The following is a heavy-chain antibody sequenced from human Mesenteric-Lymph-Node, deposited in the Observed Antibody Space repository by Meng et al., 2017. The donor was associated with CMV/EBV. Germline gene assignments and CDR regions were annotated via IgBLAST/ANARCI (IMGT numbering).Heavy chain of an antibody. J-gene: IGHJ4*02. V-gene: IGHV3-15*01. CDR2: VKSKSDGGTT. CDR3: TTAVRPWHQLLIDNSWDY. D-gene: IGHD4-23*01. Sequence: GESLKISCAASGFSFTNAWMSWVRQAPGKGLEWVGRVKSKSDGGTTDYAAPVKGRFTISRDDSKNTLYLQMNSLKTEDTAVYYCTTAVRPWHQLLIDNSWDYWGQGTLVTVSS. CDR1: GFSFTNAW.